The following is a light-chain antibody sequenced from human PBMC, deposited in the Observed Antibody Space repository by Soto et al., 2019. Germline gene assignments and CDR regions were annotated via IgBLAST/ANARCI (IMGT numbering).Light chain of an antibody. CDR3: QQYNNWPLT. J-gene: IGKJ5*01. CDR2: GAS. CDR1: PSVSSN. V-gene: IGKV3-15*01. Sequence: EILMTQSPATLSVSPGERATLSCRASPSVSSNLAWYQQKPGQAPRLLIHGASTRATGIPARFGGGGSGTEFTLTISSLQSEDFAVYYCQQYNNWPLTFGQGTRLEIK.